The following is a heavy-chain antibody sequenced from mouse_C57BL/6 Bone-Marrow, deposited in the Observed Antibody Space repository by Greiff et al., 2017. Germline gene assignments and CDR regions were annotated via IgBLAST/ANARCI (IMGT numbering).Heavy chain of an antibody. D-gene: IGHD1-1*01. V-gene: IGHV1-85*01. CDR3: ARDYGSSYWYFDV. Sequence: VQLQQPGPELVKPGASVKLSCKASGYTFTSYDINWVKQRPGQGLEWIGWIYPRDGSTKYNEKFKGKATLTVDTSSSTAYMGLHSLTSEDSAVYFCARDYGSSYWYFDVWGTGTTVTVSS. J-gene: IGHJ1*03. CDR1: GYTFTSYD. CDR2: IYPRDGST.